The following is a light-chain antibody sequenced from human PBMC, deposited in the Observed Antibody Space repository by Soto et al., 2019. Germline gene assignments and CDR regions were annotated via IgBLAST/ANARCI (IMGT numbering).Light chain of an antibody. Sequence: EIVLTQSPGTPSLSPGERATLSCRASQTVSRNYLAWYQQKPGQAPRLLIYAASSRATGIPDRFSGSGSGTDFTLTISRLEPEDSAVYYCQQYGGSPMYTFGQGTKLEIK. V-gene: IGKV3-20*01. CDR2: AAS. CDR1: QTVSRNY. CDR3: QQYGGSPMYT. J-gene: IGKJ2*01.